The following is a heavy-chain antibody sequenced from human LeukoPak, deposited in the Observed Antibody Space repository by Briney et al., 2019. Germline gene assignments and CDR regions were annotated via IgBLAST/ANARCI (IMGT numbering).Heavy chain of an antibody. J-gene: IGHJ5*02. V-gene: IGHV4-39*07. CDR1: GGSISSSSYY. CDR3: ARDKAYYDFWSGYYTRGGRFDP. Sequence: SETLSLTCTVSGGSISSSSYYWGWIRQPPGKGLEWIGSIYYSGSTYYNPSLKSRVTISVDTSKNQFSLKLSSVTAADTAVYYCARDKAYYDFWSGYYTRGGRFDPWGQGTLVTVSS. D-gene: IGHD3-3*01. CDR2: IYYSGST.